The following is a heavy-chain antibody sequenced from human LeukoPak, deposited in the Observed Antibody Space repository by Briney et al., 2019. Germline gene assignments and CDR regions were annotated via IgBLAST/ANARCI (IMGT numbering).Heavy chain of an antibody. D-gene: IGHD5-18*01. CDR1: GGSISSNY. CDR2: IYTSGST. Sequence: SETLSLTCTVSGGSISSNYWSWIRQPAGKGLEWIGRIYTSGSTNYNPSLKSRVTMSVDTSKNQFSLKLSSVTAADTAVYYCATSGYSYGYRYFDYWGQGTLVTVSS. V-gene: IGHV4-4*07. CDR3: ATSGYSYGYRYFDY. J-gene: IGHJ4*02.